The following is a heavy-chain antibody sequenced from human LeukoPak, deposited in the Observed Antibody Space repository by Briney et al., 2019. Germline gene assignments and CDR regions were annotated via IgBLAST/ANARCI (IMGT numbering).Heavy chain of an antibody. CDR2: IIPIFGTA. J-gene: IGHJ4*02. V-gene: IGHV1-69*13. Sequence: SVKVSCKASGYTFTSYAISWVRQAPGQGLEWMGGIIPIFGTANYAQKFQGRVTITVDESTSTAYMELSSLRSEDTAVYYCARDYYGSGPPDYWGQGTLVTVSS. CDR1: GYTFTSYA. CDR3: ARDYYGSGPPDY. D-gene: IGHD3-10*01.